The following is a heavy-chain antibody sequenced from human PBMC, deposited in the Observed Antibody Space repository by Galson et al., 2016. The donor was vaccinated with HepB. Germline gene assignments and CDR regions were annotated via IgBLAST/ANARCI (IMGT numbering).Heavy chain of an antibody. V-gene: IGHV4-39*01. CDR1: GASISSSSYY. CDR2: IYYSGDT. Sequence: SETLSLTCTVSGASISSSSYYWGWIRQPPGKGLEWIGSIYYSGDTYYNPSLKSRVSVSLDTSKNQFSLKLSSVTAADTAVYYCALGVNYRFNDIYYFDYWGQGTLVTVSS. J-gene: IGHJ4*02. CDR3: ALGVNYRFNDIYYFDY. D-gene: IGHD1-1*01.